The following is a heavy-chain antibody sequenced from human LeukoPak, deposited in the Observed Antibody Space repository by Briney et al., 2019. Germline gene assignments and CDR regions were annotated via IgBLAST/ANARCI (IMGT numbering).Heavy chain of an antibody. V-gene: IGHV4-38-2*01. CDR3: GQLSESLLYGNWFDA. CDR2: IYHSGSN. CDR1: GYSISSAYD. D-gene: IGHD3-3*01. Sequence: PSETLSLTCAVSGYSISSAYDWGWIGQPPGKGREGMGTIYHSGSNYYNPSLKSRVTTSFDTTTNQFPPKLNYRPGADRAVEYYCGQLSESLLYGNWFDAWGQGTLVTVSS. J-gene: IGHJ5*02.